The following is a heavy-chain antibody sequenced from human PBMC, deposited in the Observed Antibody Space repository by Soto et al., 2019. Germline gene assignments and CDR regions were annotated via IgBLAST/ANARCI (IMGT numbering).Heavy chain of an antibody. Sequence: ASVKVSCKASGYTFTGYYMHWVRQAPGQGLEWMGWINPNSGGTDYAQKFQGWVTMTRDTSISTAYMELSRLRSDDTAVYYCARGDIVVVPAAPRGYNWFDPWGQGTLVTVSS. CDR2: INPNSGGT. D-gene: IGHD2-2*01. V-gene: IGHV1-2*04. J-gene: IGHJ5*02. CDR1: GYTFTGYY. CDR3: ARGDIVVVPAAPRGYNWFDP.